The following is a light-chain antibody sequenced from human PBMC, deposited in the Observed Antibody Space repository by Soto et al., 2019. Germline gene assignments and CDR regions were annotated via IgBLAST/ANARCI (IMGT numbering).Light chain of an antibody. CDR2: AAS. CDR1: QSVSSD. Sequence: EIVMTQSPANLSVSPGERVTLSCRASQSVSSDLAWYQQKPGRAPRVLIYAASNRATGIPDRFSGSGSGTDFTLTISRLEPEDFAVYYCQQYGSSGTFGQGTKVDIK. V-gene: IGKV3-20*01. CDR3: QQYGSSGT. J-gene: IGKJ1*01.